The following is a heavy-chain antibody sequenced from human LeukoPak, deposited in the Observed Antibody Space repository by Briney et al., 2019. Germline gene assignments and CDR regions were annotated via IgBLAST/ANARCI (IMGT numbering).Heavy chain of an antibody. CDR2: ISGSGGST. D-gene: IGHD2-15*01. V-gene: IGHV3-23*01. CDR3: AKDLTMAIVVVVAAPSFDY. Sequence: PGGSLRLSCAASGFTFSDYYMSWIRQAPGKGLEWVSAISGSGGSTYYADSVKGRFTISRDNSKNTLYLQMNSLRAEDTAVYYCAKDLTMAIVVVVAAPSFDYWGQGTLVTVSS. CDR1: GFTFSDYY. J-gene: IGHJ4*02.